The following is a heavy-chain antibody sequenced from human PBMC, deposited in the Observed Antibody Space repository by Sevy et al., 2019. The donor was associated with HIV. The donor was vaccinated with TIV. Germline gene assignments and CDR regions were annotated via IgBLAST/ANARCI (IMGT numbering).Heavy chain of an antibody. CDR1: GFIFSNAW. CDR3: GYSEYGYYYDY. CDR2: IKSKADGGTP. J-gene: IGHJ4*02. V-gene: IGHV3-15*01. D-gene: IGHD1-26*01. Sequence: GGSLRLSCGASGFIFSNAWMSRVRQAPGKGLEWVGRIKSKADGGTPDYAAPVKGTFTISRDDSINTLYLQMNSLRTDDTAVYYCGYSEYGYYYDYWGQGTLVTVSS.